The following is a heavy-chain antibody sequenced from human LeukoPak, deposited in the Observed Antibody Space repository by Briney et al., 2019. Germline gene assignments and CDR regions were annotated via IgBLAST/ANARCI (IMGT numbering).Heavy chain of an antibody. CDR2: IDTSGST. CDR3: ARVYYSNSYDYWYFDL. J-gene: IGHJ2*01. CDR1: GGSISSYY. V-gene: IGHV4-4*07. D-gene: IGHD6-13*01. Sequence: SETLSLTCTVSGGSISSYYWSWIRQPAGKGLEWIGRIDTSGSTNYNPSLKSRVTMSVDTSKNQFSLKLSSVTAADTAVYYCARVYYSNSYDYWYFDLWGRGTLVTVSS.